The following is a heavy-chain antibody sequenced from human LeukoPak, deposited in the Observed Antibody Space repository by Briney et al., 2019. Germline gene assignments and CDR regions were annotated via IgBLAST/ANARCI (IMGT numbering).Heavy chain of an antibody. CDR3: ARLGIPGDILTGYRDY. CDR2: IYPGDSDT. D-gene: IGHD3-9*01. J-gene: IGHJ4*02. CDR1: GYSFTSYW. V-gene: IGHV5-51*01. Sequence: GESLKISCKGSGYSFTSYWIGWVRQMPGKGLEWMGIIYPGDSDTRYSPSFQGQVTISADKSISTAYLQWSSLKASDTAMYYCARLGIPGDILTGYRDYWGQGTLVTVSS.